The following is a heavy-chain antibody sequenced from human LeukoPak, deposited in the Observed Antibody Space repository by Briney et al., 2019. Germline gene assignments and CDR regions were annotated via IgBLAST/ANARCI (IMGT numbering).Heavy chain of an antibody. V-gene: IGHV4-59*01. J-gene: IGHJ3*02. CDR2: IYYSGST. CDR1: GGSISSYY. D-gene: IGHD3-10*01. CDR3: ARRMVRGASDAFDI. Sequence: PSETLSLTCTVSGGSISSYYWSWIRQPPGKGLEWIGYIYYSGSTNYNPSLKSRVTISVDTSKNQFSLKLSSVTAADTAVYYCARRMVRGASDAFDIWAKGQWSPSLQ.